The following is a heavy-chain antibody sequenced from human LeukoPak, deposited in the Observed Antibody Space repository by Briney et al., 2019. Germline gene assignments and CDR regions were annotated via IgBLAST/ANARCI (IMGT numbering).Heavy chain of an antibody. CDR1: GRSISSGSYY. CDR3: ARVANGYSNYYFDY. V-gene: IGHV4-61*02. CDR2: IYTSGST. D-gene: IGHD4-11*01. J-gene: IGHJ4*02. Sequence: NPSETLSLTCTVSGRSISSGSYYGSWIRQPGGKGVEWIGRIYTSGSTNYNPSLQSRVTISVDTSKNQVSLKLRSGTAGDTAVYYCARVANGYSNYYFDYWGQGTLVTVSS.